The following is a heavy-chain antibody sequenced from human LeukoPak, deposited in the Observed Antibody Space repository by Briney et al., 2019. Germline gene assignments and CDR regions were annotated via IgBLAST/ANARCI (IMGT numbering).Heavy chain of an antibody. V-gene: IGHV3-23*01. Sequence: DSVKGRFTISRDNSKNTLYPQMNSLRAEDTAVYYCAKYTERAFDIWGQGTMVTVSS. D-gene: IGHD2-2*02. CDR3: AKYTERAFDI. J-gene: IGHJ3*02.